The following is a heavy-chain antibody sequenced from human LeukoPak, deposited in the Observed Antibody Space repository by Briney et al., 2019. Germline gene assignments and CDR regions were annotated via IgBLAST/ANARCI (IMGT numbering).Heavy chain of an antibody. CDR2: IYYSGST. CDR3: ARDVAVAGTGGWFDP. D-gene: IGHD6-19*01. V-gene: IGHV4-59*01. Sequence: ETLSLTCTVSGGSISSYYWSWIRQPPGKGLEWIGYIYYSGSTNYNPSLKSRVTISVDTSKNQFSLKLSSVTAADTAVYYCARDVAVAGTGGWFDPWGQGTLVTVSS. CDR1: GGSISSYY. J-gene: IGHJ5*02.